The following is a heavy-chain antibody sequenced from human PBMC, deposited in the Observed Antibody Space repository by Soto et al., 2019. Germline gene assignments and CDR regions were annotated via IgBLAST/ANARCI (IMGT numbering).Heavy chain of an antibody. CDR1: GGSISSSSYY. CDR3: ARTKYGPVLRFLEWLADYYYYYGMDV. Sequence: PSETLSLTCTVYGGSISSSSYYWGWIRQPPGKGLEWIGSIYYSGSTYYNPSLKSRVTISVDTSKNQFSLKLSSVSAADTAVYYCARTKYGPVLRFLEWLADYYYYYGMDVWGQGTTVTVSS. J-gene: IGHJ6*01. D-gene: IGHD3-3*01. CDR2: IYYSGST. V-gene: IGHV4-39*01.